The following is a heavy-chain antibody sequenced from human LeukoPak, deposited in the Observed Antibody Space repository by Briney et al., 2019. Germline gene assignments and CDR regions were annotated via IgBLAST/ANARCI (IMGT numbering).Heavy chain of an antibody. CDR1: GFTFSSYE. CDR3: ARDRRLQLWSPAGFDY. J-gene: IGHJ4*02. CDR2: ISSSGVYI. D-gene: IGHD5-18*01. V-gene: IGHV3-21*01. Sequence: GGSLRLSCAASGFTFSSYEMNWVRQAPGKGLEWVSSISSSGVYIYYADSLKGRFTISRDNAKNSLYLQMNSLRADDTAVYYCARDRRLQLWSPAGFDYWGQGTLVTASS.